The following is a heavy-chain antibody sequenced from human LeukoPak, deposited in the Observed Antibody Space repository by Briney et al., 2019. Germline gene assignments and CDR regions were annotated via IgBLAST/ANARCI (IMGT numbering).Heavy chain of an antibody. CDR2: MWYDGSNK. CDR1: GFTFSSYG. Sequence: PGRSLRLSCAASGFTFSSYGMHWVRQAPGKGLEWVAVMWYDGSNKYYADSVTGRFTISRDNSKNTLYLQMNSLRAEDTAVYYSARGNAYHCRSLDYWGQGPLVIVTS. CDR3: ARGNAYHCRSLDY. V-gene: IGHV3-33*01. D-gene: IGHD1-14*01. J-gene: IGHJ4*02.